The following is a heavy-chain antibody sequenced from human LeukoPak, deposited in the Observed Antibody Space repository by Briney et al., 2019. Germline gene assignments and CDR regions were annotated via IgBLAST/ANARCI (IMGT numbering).Heavy chain of an antibody. V-gene: IGHV4-4*07. CDR2: ISASGST. J-gene: IGHJ5*02. Sequence: SKTLSLTCTVSGGSISSYYWSWIRQPAGKGLEWIGRISASGSTNYAPSLRSRVTMSVDTSKNQFSLKLNSVTAADTAVYYCATDISWFDPWGRGTLVTVSS. CDR3: ATDISWFDP. CDR1: GGSISSYY.